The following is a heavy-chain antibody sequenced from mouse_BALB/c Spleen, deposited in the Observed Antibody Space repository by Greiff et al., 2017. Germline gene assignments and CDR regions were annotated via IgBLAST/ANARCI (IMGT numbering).Heavy chain of an antibody. CDR3: ARRQDYDGGVDY. V-gene: IGHV5-6*02. CDR2: ISSGGSYT. CDR1: GFTFSSYG. J-gene: IGHJ4*01. Sequence: EVKLMESGGDLVKPGGSLKLSCAASGFTFSSYGMSWVRQTPDKRLEWVATISSGGSYTYYPDSVKGRFTISRDNAKNTLYLQMSSLKSEDTAMYYCARRQDYDGGVDYWGQRTSVTVSS. D-gene: IGHD2-4*01.